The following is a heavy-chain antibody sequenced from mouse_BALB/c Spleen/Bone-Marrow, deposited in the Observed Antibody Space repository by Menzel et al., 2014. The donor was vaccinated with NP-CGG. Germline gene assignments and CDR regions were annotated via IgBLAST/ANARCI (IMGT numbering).Heavy chain of an antibody. D-gene: IGHD4-1*01. CDR1: GFNIXDTY. J-gene: IGHJ2*01. CDR3: ATLTGTFDY. CDR2: IDPANGYT. V-gene: IGHV14-3*02. Sequence: EVKLVESGAELVKPGASVKLSCTASGFNIXDTYMNWVKQRAEQGLEWIGRIDPANGYTEYDPKFQGKATIIADTSSNTAYLQLGSLTSEDTAVYYCATLTGTFDYWAQGTTLTVSS.